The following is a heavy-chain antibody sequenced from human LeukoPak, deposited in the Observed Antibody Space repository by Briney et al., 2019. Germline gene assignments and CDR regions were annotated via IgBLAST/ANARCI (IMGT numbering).Heavy chain of an antibody. CDR1: GFTFSSYS. Sequence: GGSLRLSCAASGFTFSSYSMNWVRQAPGKGLEWVSCISSSSSTIYYADSVKGRFTISRDNAKNSLYLQMNSLRAEDTAVYYCARDRAGALRNPWGQGTLVTVSS. J-gene: IGHJ5*02. V-gene: IGHV3-48*01. CDR3: ARDRAGALRNP. CDR2: ISSSSSTI. D-gene: IGHD1-26*01.